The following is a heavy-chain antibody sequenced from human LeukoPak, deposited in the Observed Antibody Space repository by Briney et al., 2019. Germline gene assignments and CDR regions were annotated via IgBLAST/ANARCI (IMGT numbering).Heavy chain of an antibody. CDR1: GGSISSTYW. V-gene: IGHV4-4*02. Sequence: SETLSLTCAVSGGSISSTYWWSWVRQSPGKGLEWIGEIYHSGSSNYNPSLKSRVTISVDKSNNQISLRLTSVTAADTAVYYCARGSWQLAEEVYWGQGTLVTVSS. J-gene: IGHJ4*02. CDR3: ARGSWQLAEEVY. CDR2: IYHSGSS. D-gene: IGHD6-6*01.